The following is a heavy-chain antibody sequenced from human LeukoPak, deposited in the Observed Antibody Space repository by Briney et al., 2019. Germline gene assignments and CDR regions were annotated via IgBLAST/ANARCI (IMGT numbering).Heavy chain of an antibody. V-gene: IGHV3-15*01. Sequence: GGSLRLSCAASGFTFSNAWMSWVRQAPGKGLEWVGRIKSKTDGGTTDYAAPVKGRFTISRDDSKNTLYLQMNSLKTEDTAVYYCTTGLGAPVRFLEWLSVSRALDYWGQGTLVTVSS. CDR3: TTGLGAPVRFLEWLSVSRALDY. D-gene: IGHD3-3*01. CDR2: IKSKTDGGTT. J-gene: IGHJ4*02. CDR1: GFTFSNAW.